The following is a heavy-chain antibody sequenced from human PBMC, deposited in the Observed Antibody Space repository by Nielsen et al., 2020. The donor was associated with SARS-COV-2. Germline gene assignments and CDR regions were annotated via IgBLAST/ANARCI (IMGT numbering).Heavy chain of an antibody. Sequence: ASVKVSCKASGYIFNNFGISWVRQAPGQGLEWMGWISAYNGNTNYAWKLQGRVTITRDTSASTAYMELSSLRSEDTAVYYCARHLRGYIDYWGQGTLVTVSS. CDR2: ISAYNGNT. CDR3: ARHLRGYIDY. V-gene: IGHV1-18*01. J-gene: IGHJ4*02. CDR1: GYIFNNFG.